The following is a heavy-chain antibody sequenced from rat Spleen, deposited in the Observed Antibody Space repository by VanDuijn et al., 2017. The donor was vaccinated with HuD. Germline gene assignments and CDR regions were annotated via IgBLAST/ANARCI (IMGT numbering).Heavy chain of an antibody. CDR2: ISTGGGST. CDR3: ARHRNYGGIPFDF. J-gene: IGHJ2*01. V-gene: IGHV5S13*01. CDR1: GFTFSNYG. Sequence: EVQLVESGGGLVQPGGSLKLSCAASGFTFSNYGMAWVRQAPTKGLEWVAYISTGGGSTYYRDSVKGRFTISRDNAKSTLSLQMNILRSEDTATYYCARHRNYGGIPFDFWGQGVMVTVSS. D-gene: IGHD1-11*01.